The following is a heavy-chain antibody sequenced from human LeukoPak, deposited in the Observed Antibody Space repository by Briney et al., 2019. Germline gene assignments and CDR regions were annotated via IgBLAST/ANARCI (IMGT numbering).Heavy chain of an antibody. CDR2: INPSGGST. J-gene: IGHJ4*02. V-gene: IGHV1-46*01. CDR3: AREGWNYDHFDY. Sequence: ASVKVSCKASGYTFTSYYMHWVRQAPGQGLEWMGIINPSGGSTSYAQKFQGRLTMTRDMSTSTVYMDLSSLRSEDTAVYYCAREGWNYDHFDYWGQGTLVTVSS. CDR1: GYTFTSYY. D-gene: IGHD1-7*01.